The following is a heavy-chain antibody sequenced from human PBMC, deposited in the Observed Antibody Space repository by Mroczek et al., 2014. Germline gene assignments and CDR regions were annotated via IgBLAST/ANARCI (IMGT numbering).Heavy chain of an antibody. V-gene: IGHV4-59*01. Sequence: QVQLQQWGPGLVKPSETLSLTCTVSGGSISSYYWSWIRQPPGKGLEWIGYIYYSGSTNYNPSLKSRVTISVDTSKNQFSLKLSSVTAADTAVYYCARDRGGYYGSGSYWGAFDIWGQGTMVTVSS. J-gene: IGHJ3*02. CDR3: ARDRGGYYGSGSYWGAFDI. D-gene: IGHD3-10*01. CDR2: IYYSGST. CDR1: GGSISSYY.